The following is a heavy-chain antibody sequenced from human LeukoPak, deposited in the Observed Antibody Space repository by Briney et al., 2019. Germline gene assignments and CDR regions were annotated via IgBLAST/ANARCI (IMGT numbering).Heavy chain of an antibody. J-gene: IGHJ4*02. CDR1: GGSISSSSYY. CDR2: IYYSGST. V-gene: IGHV4-39*01. Sequence: SETLSLTCTVSGGSISSSSYYWGWIRQPPGKRLEWIGSIYYSGSTYYNPSLKSRVTISVDTSKNQFSLKLSSVTAADTAVYYCARQMERLAYYYDSSGYYYGVNWGQGTLVTVSS. D-gene: IGHD3-22*01. CDR3: ARQMERLAYYYDSSGYYYGVN.